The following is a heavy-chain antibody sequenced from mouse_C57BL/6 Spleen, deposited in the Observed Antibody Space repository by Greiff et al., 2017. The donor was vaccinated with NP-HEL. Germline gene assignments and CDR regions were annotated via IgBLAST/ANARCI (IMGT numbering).Heavy chain of an antibody. CDR3: TREAYYGSSYDFDY. D-gene: IGHD1-1*01. CDR2: ISSGGDYI. V-gene: IGHV5-9-1*02. CDR1: GFTFSSYA. J-gene: IGHJ2*01. Sequence: EVQVVESGEGLVKPGGSLKLSCAASGFTFSSYAMSWVRQTPEKRLEWVAYISSGGDYIYYADTVKGRFTISRDNARNTLYLQMSSLKSEDTAMYYCTREAYYGSSYDFDYWGQGTTLTVSS.